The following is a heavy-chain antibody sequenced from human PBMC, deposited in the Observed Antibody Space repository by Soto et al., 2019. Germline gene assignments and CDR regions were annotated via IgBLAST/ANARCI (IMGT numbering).Heavy chain of an antibody. CDR2: INPNTGDT. CDR1: GYKFTAYY. V-gene: IGHV1-8*03. J-gene: IGHJ4*02. CDR3: ARDPNSYYDFWSGYPTPFDY. D-gene: IGHD3-3*01. Sequence: GASVKVSCKASGYKFTAYYINWVRQAPGEGLEWMGWINPNTGDTFYAQKFQGRVTITRDTSASTAYMELSSLRSEDTAVYYCARDPNSYYDFWSGYPTPFDYWGQGTLVTVSS.